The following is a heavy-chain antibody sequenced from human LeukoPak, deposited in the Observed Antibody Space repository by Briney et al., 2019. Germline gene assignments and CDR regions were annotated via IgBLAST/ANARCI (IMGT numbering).Heavy chain of an antibody. J-gene: IGHJ4*02. Sequence: SETLSLTCSVSGDSVTSSYWNWIRQPPGKGLEWIGYVSADGTTNYSPSLRSRPIMSVDTAKNDISLILMSVTAADTAIYYCARLDCVLEGCYNHWGRGILVTVAS. D-gene: IGHD2-15*01. CDR3: ARLDCVLEGCYNH. V-gene: IGHV4-59*08. CDR2: VSADGTT. CDR1: GDSVTSSY.